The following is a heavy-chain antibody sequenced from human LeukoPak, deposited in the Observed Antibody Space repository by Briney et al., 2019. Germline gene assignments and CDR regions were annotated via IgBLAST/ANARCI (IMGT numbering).Heavy chain of an antibody. CDR1: GGSISSSTYY. CDR2: IYYSGST. V-gene: IGHV4-39*07. D-gene: IGHD3/OR15-3a*01. CDR3: ARVLGAWTAHDY. J-gene: IGHJ4*02. Sequence: SETLSLTCTVSGGSISSSTYYWGWIRQPPGKGLEWIGSIYYSGSTYYNPSLKSRVTISVDTSKNQFSLKLSSVTAADTAVYYCARVLGAWTAHDYWGQGTLVTVSS.